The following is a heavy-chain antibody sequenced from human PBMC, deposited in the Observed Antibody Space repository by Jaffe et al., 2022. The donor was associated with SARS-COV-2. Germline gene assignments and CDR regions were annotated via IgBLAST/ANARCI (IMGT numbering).Heavy chain of an antibody. CDR1: GGSISSSSYY. CDR3: ARQGYSSGWTPGWFDP. CDR2: IYYSGST. D-gene: IGHD6-19*01. Sequence: QLQLQESGPGLVKPSETLSLTCTVSGGSISSSSYYWGWIRQPPGKGLEWIGSIYYSGSTYYNPSLKSRVTISVDTSKNQFSLKLSSVTAADTAVYYCARQGYSSGWTPGWFDPWGQGTLVTVSS. V-gene: IGHV4-39*01. J-gene: IGHJ5*02.